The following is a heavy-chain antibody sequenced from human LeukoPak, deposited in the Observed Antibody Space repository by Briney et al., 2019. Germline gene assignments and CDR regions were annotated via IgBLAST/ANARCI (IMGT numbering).Heavy chain of an antibody. D-gene: IGHD6-13*01. CDR2: ISSSGSTI. CDR3: ARDSSWHNWFDP. J-gene: IGHJ5*02. V-gene: IGHV3-48*03. Sequence: VRQAPGKGLEWVSYISSSGSTIYYADSVKGRFTISRDNAKNSLYLQMDSLRAEDTAVYYCARDSSWHNWFDPWGQGTLVTVSS.